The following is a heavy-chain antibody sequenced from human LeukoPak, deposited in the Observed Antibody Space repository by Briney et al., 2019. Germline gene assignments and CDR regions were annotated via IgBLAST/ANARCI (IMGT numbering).Heavy chain of an antibody. CDR2: INPNSGGT. Sequence: ASVKVSCKASGYTFTGYYMHWVRQAPGQGLEWMGRINPNSGGTNYAQKFQGRVTMTRDTSISTAYMELSRLRSDDTAVYYCARNSYYGSGSYYTAIDYWGQGTLVTASS. J-gene: IGHJ4*02. CDR1: GYTFTGYY. D-gene: IGHD3-10*01. CDR3: ARNSYYGSGSYYTAIDY. V-gene: IGHV1-2*06.